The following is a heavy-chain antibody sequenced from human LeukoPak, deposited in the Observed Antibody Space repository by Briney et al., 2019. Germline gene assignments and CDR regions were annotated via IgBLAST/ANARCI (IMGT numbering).Heavy chain of an antibody. CDR3: ARGMYFYGSSGYYAGY. J-gene: IGHJ4*02. CDR1: GFTFSDYY. D-gene: IGHD3-22*01. Sequence: PGGSLRLSCAASGFTFSDYYMSWIRQAPGKGLEWVSYISSSSSYTNYADSVKGRFTISRDNAKNSLYLQMNSLRAEDTAVYICARGMYFYGSSGYYAGYWGQGTLVTVSS. V-gene: IGHV3-11*06. CDR2: ISSSSSYT.